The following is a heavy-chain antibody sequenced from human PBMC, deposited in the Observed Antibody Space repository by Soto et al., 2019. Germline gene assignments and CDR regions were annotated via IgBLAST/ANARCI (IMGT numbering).Heavy chain of an antibody. V-gene: IGHV3-7*04. CDR3: ARGDDTSGYRPNDY. Sequence: PGGSLRLSCAASGFSFSNYWMTWGRQAPGKGLEWVANIKEDGSDKNFVGSVKGRFTISRDNAKNLLYLQMNSLRAEDTAVYYCARGDDTSGYRPNDYWGQGTLVTVSS. CDR1: GFSFSNYW. J-gene: IGHJ4*02. CDR2: IKEDGSDK. D-gene: IGHD3-22*01.